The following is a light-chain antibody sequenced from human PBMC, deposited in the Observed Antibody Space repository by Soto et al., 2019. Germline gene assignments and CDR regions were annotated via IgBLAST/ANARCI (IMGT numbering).Light chain of an antibody. CDR1: QSVSSSY. Sequence: EIVLTQSPCTLSLSPGERATLSCRASQSVSSSYLSWYQQKPGHAPRLLIYGASIRATGIPDRFSGSGSGTDFNLHIRRLATEDFGVYYCPQYGRSRGPFCGGTQVEVK. CDR3: PQYGRSRGP. CDR2: GAS. V-gene: IGKV3-20*01. J-gene: IGKJ4*01.